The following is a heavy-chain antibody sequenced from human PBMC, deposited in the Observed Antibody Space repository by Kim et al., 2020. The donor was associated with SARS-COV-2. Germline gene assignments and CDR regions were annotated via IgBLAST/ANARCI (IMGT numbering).Heavy chain of an antibody. Sequence: GGSLRLSCAVSGFTFSNYWMTWVRQAPGKGLEWVANIKPDGGETYYVDSVKGRFTTSRDNATNSLFLELNSLRAGDSAVYYCARDGRGYYYGSGSYLYWGQGALVTVSS. D-gene: IGHD3-10*01. CDR2: IKPDGGET. CDR1: GFTFSNYW. CDR3: ARDGRGYYYGSGSYLY. J-gene: IGHJ4*02. V-gene: IGHV3-7*01.